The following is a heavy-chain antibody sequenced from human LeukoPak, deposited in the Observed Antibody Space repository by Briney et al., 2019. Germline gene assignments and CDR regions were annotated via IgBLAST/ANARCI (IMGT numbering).Heavy chain of an antibody. J-gene: IGHJ4*02. CDR1: GYSISSGYY. CDR2: IYHSGSA. D-gene: IGHD3-10*01. CDR3: ARGLIRVYYYGSGNIDY. Sequence: SETLSLTCTVSGYSISSGYYWGWIRQPPGKGLEWIGSIYHSGSAYYNPSLKSRVTISVDTSKNQFSLKLSSVTAADTAAYYCARGLIRVYYYGSGNIDYWGQGTLVTVSS. V-gene: IGHV4-38-2*02.